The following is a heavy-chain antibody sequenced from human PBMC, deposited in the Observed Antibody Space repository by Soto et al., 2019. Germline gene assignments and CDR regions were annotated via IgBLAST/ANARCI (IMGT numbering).Heavy chain of an antibody. V-gene: IGHV3-30-3*01. CDR1: GFTFSSYA. J-gene: IGHJ4*02. CDR3: ASTRFKYSGTDY. Sequence: QVQVVESGGGVVQPGRSLRLSCAASGFTFSSYAMHWVRQAPGKGLEWVAVISYDGSNKYYADSVKGRFTISRDNSKNTLYLQMNSLRAEDTAVYYCASTRFKYSGTDYWGQGTLVTVSS. D-gene: IGHD1-26*01. CDR2: ISYDGSNK.